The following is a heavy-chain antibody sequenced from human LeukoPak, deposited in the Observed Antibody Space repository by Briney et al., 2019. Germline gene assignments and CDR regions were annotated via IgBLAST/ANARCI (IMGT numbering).Heavy chain of an antibody. CDR2: IDPNSGGT. Sequence: ASVKVSCKTSGYTFTAHYIHWVRQAPGQGLEWMGWIDPNSGGTNYAQKFLGSVTMTGDTSISTAYMDLDRLRSDGTAVYYCAKEAVTGTFDYWGQGTLVTVSS. J-gene: IGHJ4*02. D-gene: IGHD6-19*01. V-gene: IGHV1-2*02. CDR3: AKEAVTGTFDY. CDR1: GYTFTAHY.